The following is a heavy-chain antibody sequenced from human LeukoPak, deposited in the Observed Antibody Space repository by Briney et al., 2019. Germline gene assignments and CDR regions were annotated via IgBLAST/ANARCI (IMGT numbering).Heavy chain of an antibody. V-gene: IGHV3-23*01. CDR2: ISGSDGST. CDR3: AKDSLRERIVGSTTRGVNDY. CDR1: GFTFSSYA. J-gene: IGHJ4*02. D-gene: IGHD1-26*01. Sequence: PGGSLRLSCAASGFTFSSYAMSWVRQAPGKGLEWVSGISGSDGSTNYADSVKGRFTISRDNAKNSLYLQMNSLRGEDTAVCYCAKDSLRERIVGSTTRGVNDYWGQGTLVTVSS.